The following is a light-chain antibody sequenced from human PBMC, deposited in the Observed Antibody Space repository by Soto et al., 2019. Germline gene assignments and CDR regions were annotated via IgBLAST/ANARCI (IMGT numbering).Light chain of an antibody. V-gene: IGKV3-15*01. CDR3: QHYKSYSEA. CDR1: QSVSTN. CDR2: SAS. Sequence: EIVMPQSPTTLSVSPGERATLSCRASQSVSTNLAWYQQKPGQVPSLLIYSASTRASGIPARFSGSGSGTEFTLTISSLQTDDFATYYCQHYKSYSEAFGQGTKV. J-gene: IGKJ1*01.